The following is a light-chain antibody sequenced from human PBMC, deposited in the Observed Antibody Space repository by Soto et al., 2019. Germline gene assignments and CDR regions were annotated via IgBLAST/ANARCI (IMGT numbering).Light chain of an antibody. J-gene: IGKJ5*01. CDR1: QSISSW. CDR2: DAS. V-gene: IGKV1-12*01. Sequence: DIRMSQSLSTVSASEGDRVTITCRASQSISSWLAWYQQKPGKAPKLLIYDASNLESGVPSRFSGSGSGTDFTLTISSLQPEDFATYYCQQANSFPPGTFGQ. CDR3: QQANSFPPGT.